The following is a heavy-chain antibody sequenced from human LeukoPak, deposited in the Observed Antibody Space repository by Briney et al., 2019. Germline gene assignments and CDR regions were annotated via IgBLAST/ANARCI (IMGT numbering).Heavy chain of an antibody. CDR3: ASIRGGYSYGYDAFDI. V-gene: IGHV4-61*02. Sequence: SQTLSLTCTVSGGSISSGSYYWSWIRQPAGKGLEWIGRIYTSGSTNYNPSLKSRVTISVDTSKNQFSLKLSSVTAADTAVYYCASIRGGYSYGYDAFDIWGQGTTVTVSS. CDR1: GGSISSGSYY. J-gene: IGHJ3*02. D-gene: IGHD5-18*01. CDR2: IYTSGST.